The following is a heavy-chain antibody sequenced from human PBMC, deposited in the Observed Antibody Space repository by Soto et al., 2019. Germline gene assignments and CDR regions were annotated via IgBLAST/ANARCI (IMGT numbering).Heavy chain of an antibody. CDR1: GFTFSSYG. V-gene: IGHV3-33*01. CDR3: ARDHIPRAFDI. D-gene: IGHD2-2*02. CDR2: IWYDGSNK. Sequence: PGGSLRLSCAASGFTFSSYGMHWVRQAPGKGLEWVAVIWYDGSNKYYADSVKGRFTISRDNSKNTLYLQMNSLRAEDTAVYYCARDHIPRAFDIWGQGTMVTVSS. J-gene: IGHJ3*02.